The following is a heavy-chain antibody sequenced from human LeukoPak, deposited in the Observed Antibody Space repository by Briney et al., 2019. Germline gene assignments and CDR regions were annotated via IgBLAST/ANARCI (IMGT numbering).Heavy chain of an antibody. CDR3: ARAFFRTTVTTGRYYYYYMDV. D-gene: IGHD4-17*01. Sequence: SETLSLTCTVSGGSISSYYWSWIRQPPGKGLEWIGYIYYSGSTNYNPSLKSRVTISVDTSKNQFSLKLSSVTAADTAVYYCARAFFRTTVTTGRYYYYYMDVWGKGTTVTISS. CDR1: GGSISSYY. J-gene: IGHJ6*03. V-gene: IGHV4-59*12. CDR2: IYYSGST.